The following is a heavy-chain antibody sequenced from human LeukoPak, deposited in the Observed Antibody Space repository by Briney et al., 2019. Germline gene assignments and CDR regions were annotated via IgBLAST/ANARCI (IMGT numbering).Heavy chain of an antibody. CDR1: GYSISSGYY. CDR3: ARVGHSFDY. D-gene: IGHD3-16*01. J-gene: IGHJ4*02. V-gene: IGHV4-38-2*02. Sequence: SGTLSLTCTVSGYSISSGYYWGWIRQPPGKGLEWIGSIYHSGSTYYNPSHKSRVTISVDTSKNQFSLKLSSVTAADTAVYYCARVGHSFDYWGQGTLVTVSS. CDR2: IYHSGST.